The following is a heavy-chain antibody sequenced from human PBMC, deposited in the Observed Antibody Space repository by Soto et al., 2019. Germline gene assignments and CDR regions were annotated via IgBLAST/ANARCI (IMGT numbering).Heavy chain of an antibody. CDR1: GYSVTSYW. CDR2: IDPSDSYT. CDR3: ARQGIAAAGPFDY. J-gene: IGHJ4*02. Sequence: ESLTISRKGSGYSVTSYWISWVRQMPGKGLEWMGRIDPSDSYTNYSPSFQGHVTISADKSISTAYLQWSSLKASDTAMYYCARQGIAAAGPFDYWGQGTLVTVSS. D-gene: IGHD6-13*01. V-gene: IGHV5-10-1*01.